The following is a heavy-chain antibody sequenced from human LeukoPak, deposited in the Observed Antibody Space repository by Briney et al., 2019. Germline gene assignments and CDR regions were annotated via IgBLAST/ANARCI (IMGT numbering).Heavy chain of an antibody. D-gene: IGHD3-22*01. CDR3: AKKPSSGYYYIDY. V-gene: IGHV3-23*01. CDR2: ISPGGDVR. J-gene: IGHJ4*02. CDR1: RFTFVKYA. Sequence: GGSLRLSCAASRFTFVKYAMTWVRQAPGKGLEWVSSISPGGDVRFHADSVKGRFTISRDNSRNTLYLQMNSLRAEDTAVYCCAKKPSSGYYYIDYWGQGTLVTVSS.